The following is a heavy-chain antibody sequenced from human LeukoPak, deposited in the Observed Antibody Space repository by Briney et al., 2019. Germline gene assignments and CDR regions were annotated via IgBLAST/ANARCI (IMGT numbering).Heavy chain of an antibody. J-gene: IGHJ4*02. D-gene: IGHD4-17*01. V-gene: IGHV3-48*04. CDR1: GFTFSSYA. Sequence: GGSLRLSCATSGFTFSSYAMHWVRQAPGKGLEWVSYISSSGSTIYYADSVKGRFTISRDNAKNSLYLQMNSLRAEDTAVYYCASEAGPYGDYGWVKYWGQGTLVTVSS. CDR2: ISSSGSTI. CDR3: ASEAGPYGDYGWVKY.